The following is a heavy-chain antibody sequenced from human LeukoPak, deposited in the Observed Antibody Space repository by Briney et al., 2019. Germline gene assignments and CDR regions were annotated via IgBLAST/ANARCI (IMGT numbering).Heavy chain of an antibody. CDR2: ITDSGDVT. CDR3: ARRVGGTPDY. CDR1: GFTFRGYA. J-gene: IGHJ4*02. V-gene: IGHV3-23*01. D-gene: IGHD1-26*01. Sequence: GGSLRLSCAASGFTFRGYAMAWVRQAPGKGLEWVSTITDSGDVTYYTDPVKGRFTISRDNSKDTLYLEMNSLRADDTARYYCARRVGGTPDYWGPGTLVTVSS.